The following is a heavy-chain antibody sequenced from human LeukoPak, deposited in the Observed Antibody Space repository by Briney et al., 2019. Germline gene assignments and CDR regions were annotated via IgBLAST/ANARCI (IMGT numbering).Heavy chain of an antibody. D-gene: IGHD3-10*01. V-gene: IGHV4-34*01. CDR1: SGSFSGYY. CDR2: INRGGST. Sequence: SETLSLTCAVYSGSFSGYYWSWIRQPPGKGLKWIGEINRGGSTNYNPSLKSRVTISVDTSKNQFSLKLTSVTAADTAVYYCARGYGSGSYYNYWGQGTLVTVSS. CDR3: ARGYGSGSYYNY. J-gene: IGHJ4*02.